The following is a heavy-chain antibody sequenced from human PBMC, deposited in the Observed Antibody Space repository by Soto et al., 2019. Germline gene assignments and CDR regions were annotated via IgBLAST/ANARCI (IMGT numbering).Heavy chain of an antibody. D-gene: IGHD5-12*01. CDR2: IKSKTDGGTT. J-gene: IGHJ4*02. CDR1: SVSNAW. CDR3: TTVVATMKVGY. V-gene: IGHV3-15*07. Sequence: SVSNAWMNWVRQAPGKGLEWVGRIKSKTDGGTTDYAAPVKGRFTISRDDSKNTLYLQMNSLKTEDTAVYYCTTVVATMKVGYWGQRTLVTVSS.